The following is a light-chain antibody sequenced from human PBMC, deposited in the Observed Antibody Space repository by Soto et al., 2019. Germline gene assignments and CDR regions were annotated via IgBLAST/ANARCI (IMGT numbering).Light chain of an antibody. CDR1: QGISNY. CDR2: AAS. Sequence: DIQLTQSPSFLSASVGDRVIITCRANQGISNYLAWYQQKPGKAPQLLIYAASTLPSGVPSRFSGSGSGTEFTLTIRSLQPEDFATYFCQQLNSYPRTFGQGTKVEVK. J-gene: IGKJ1*01. V-gene: IGKV1-9*01. CDR3: QQLNSYPRT.